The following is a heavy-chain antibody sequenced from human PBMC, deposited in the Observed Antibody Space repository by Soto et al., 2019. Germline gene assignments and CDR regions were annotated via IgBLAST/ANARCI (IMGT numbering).Heavy chain of an antibody. J-gene: IGHJ4*02. CDR3: ARVPLGDYVDY. D-gene: IGHD4-17*01. Sequence: GGSLRLSCAASGFTFSSYWMHWVRQAPGKGLVWVSRINSDGSSTSYADSVKGRFTISRDNAKNTLYLQMNSLRAEDTAVYYCARVPLGDYVDYWGQGTLVTVSS. V-gene: IGHV3-74*01. CDR2: INSDGSST. CDR1: GFTFSSYW.